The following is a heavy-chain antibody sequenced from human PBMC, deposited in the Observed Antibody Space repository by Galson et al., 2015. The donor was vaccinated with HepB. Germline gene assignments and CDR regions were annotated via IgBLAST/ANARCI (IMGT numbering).Heavy chain of an antibody. J-gene: IGHJ4*02. CDR2: INPHNGDT. CDR1: GYTYTTYA. CDR3: ARGVGSSPHDY. D-gene: IGHD6-13*01. Sequence: SVKVSCKASGYTYTTYAISWVRQAPGQGLEWMGWINPHNGDTKYAQRFQGRVTMTTDTSTSTAYMELRSLKSDDPAVYYCARGVGSSPHDYWGQGTLVTVSS. V-gene: IGHV1-18*04.